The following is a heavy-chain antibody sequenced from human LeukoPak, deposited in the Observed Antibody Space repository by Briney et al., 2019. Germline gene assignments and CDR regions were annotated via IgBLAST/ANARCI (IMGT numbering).Heavy chain of an antibody. Sequence: GGSLRLSCAASGFTFSSYAMSWVRQAPGKGLEWVSAISGSGGSTYYADSVKGRFTISRDNSKNTLYLQMNSLRAEDTAVYYCAKAGNIVVVPAATAAFDIWGQGTMVTVS. V-gene: IGHV3-23*01. CDR3: AKAGNIVVVPAATAAFDI. D-gene: IGHD2-2*01. CDR2: ISGSGGST. J-gene: IGHJ3*02. CDR1: GFTFSSYA.